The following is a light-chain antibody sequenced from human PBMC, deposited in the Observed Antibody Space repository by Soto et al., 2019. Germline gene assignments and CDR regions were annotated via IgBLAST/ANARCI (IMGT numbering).Light chain of an antibody. CDR1: SSNIGAGYH. CDR3: QSYDSSLSGVV. CDR2: GDS. J-gene: IGLJ2*01. V-gene: IGLV1-40*01. Sequence: QSVLTQPPSVSGAPGQRVTISCTGSSSNIGAGYHVQWYQQLPGTAPKFLIYGDSNRPSGVPERFSGSKSGTSASLAITGLQADDGADYYCQSYDSSLSGVVFGGGTQLTVL.